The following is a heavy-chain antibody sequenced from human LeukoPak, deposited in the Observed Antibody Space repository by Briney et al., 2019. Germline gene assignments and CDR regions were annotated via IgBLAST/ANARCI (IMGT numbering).Heavy chain of an antibody. CDR3: ARLLHDSSGYYYFDQ. CDR1: GGSISTSSYY. CDR2: IYYSGSP. Sequence: TSETLSLTCTVSGGSISTSSYYWGWIRQPPGKGLEWIGSIYYSGSPNHNPSLKSRVTVSVDTSKNQFSLKLSSVTAADTAVYYCARLLHDSSGYYYFDQWGQGTLVTVSS. D-gene: IGHD3-22*01. V-gene: IGHV4-39*01. J-gene: IGHJ4*02.